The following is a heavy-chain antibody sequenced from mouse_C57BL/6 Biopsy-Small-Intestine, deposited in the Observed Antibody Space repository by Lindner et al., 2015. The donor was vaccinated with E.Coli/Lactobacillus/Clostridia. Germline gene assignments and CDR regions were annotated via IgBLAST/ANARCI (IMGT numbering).Heavy chain of an antibody. CDR3: ARDRGNYYAMDY. V-gene: IGHV3-5*01. Sequence: VQLQESGPGLVKPSQTVFLTCTVTGISITTGNYRWSWIRQFPGNKLEWIGYIYYSGTITYNPSLTSRTTITRDTPRNQFFLEMNSLTAEDTATYYCARDRGNYYAMDYWGQGTSVTVSS. CDR1: GISITTGNYR. J-gene: IGHJ4*01. D-gene: IGHD2-1*01. CDR2: IYYSGTI.